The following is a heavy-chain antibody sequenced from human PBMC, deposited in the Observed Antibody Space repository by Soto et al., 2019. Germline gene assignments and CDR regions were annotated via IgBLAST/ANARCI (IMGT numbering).Heavy chain of an antibody. D-gene: IGHD3-10*01. J-gene: IGHJ6*02. CDR3: ARSGGGGRVWFGELLSYYYYGMDV. CDR2: IYYSGST. Sequence: SETLSLTCTVSGGSISSSSYYWGWIRQPPGKGLEWIGSIYYSGSTYYNPSLKSRVTISVDTSKNQFSLKLSSVTAADTAVYYCARSGGGGRVWFGELLSYYYYGMDVWGQGTTVTVSS. V-gene: IGHV4-39*01. CDR1: GGSISSSSYY.